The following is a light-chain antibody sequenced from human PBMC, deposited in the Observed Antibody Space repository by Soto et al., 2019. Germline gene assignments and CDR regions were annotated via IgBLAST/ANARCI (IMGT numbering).Light chain of an antibody. CDR3: QQYGSSPPWT. J-gene: IGKJ1*01. CDR2: GAS. Sequence: DIVLTQSPATLSLSPGERATLSCRASQSVSSNYLAWYQQKPGQAPRLLIYGASSRATGIPDRVSGSGSGTDFTLTISRLEPEDFAVYYCQQYGSSPPWTFGQGTKVDIK. V-gene: IGKV3-20*01. CDR1: QSVSSNY.